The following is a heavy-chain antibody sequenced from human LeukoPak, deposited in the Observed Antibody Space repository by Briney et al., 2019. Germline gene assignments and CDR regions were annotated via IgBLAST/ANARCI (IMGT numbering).Heavy chain of an antibody. V-gene: IGHV3-23*01. J-gene: IGHJ4*02. CDR3: AKDKGIVVVPAPFDY. D-gene: IGHD2-2*01. Sequence: GGSLTLSCAASGFTFSSYAMSWVRQAPGKGLEWVSAISGGGCSTYHADSVKGRFTISRDNSKNTLYMQMNSLRAEDTAVYYCAKDKGIVVVPAPFDYWGQGTLVTVSS. CDR2: ISGGGCST. CDR1: GFTFSSYA.